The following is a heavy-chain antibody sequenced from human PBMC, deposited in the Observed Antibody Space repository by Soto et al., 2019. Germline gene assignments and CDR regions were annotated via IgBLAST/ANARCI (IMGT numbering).Heavy chain of an antibody. CDR3: ARGGFYSNYVSGVDYMDV. V-gene: IGHV1-8*01. CDR2: MNPNSGNT. CDR1: GYTFTSYD. D-gene: IGHD4-4*01. Sequence: ASVKVSCKASGYTFTSYDINWVRQATGQGLEWMGWMNPNSGNTGYAQKFQGRVTMTRNTSISTAYMELSSLRSEDTAVYYCARGGFYSNYVSGVDYMDVWGKGTTVTVSS. J-gene: IGHJ6*03.